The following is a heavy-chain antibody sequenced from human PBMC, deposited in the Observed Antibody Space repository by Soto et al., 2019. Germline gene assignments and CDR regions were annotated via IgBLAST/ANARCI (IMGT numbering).Heavy chain of an antibody. CDR3: AHRRLGDIDERVDY. Sequence: QITLKESGPTLVKPTQTLTLTCTFSGFSLSTSGVGVGWIRQPPGKALEWLALIYWDDDKRYSPSLKSRLTITKDTSKNQVVLTMTNMDPVDTATYYCAHRRLGDIDERVDYWGQGTLVTGSS. CDR2: IYWDDDK. D-gene: IGHD2-15*01. V-gene: IGHV2-5*02. J-gene: IGHJ4*02. CDR1: GFSLSTSGVG.